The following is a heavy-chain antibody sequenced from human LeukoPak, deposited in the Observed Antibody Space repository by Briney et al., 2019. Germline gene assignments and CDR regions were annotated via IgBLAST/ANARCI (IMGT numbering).Heavy chain of an antibody. CDR1: GFDFSNYG. J-gene: IGHJ4*02. Sequence: GGSLRLSCAASGFDFSNYGMTWVRQAPGKGLEWVSHISGTGGSTYYAGSVKGRFTISRDNSKSTLFLQMNSLRAEDTAVFYCAKRGLTATKGFDYWGQGILVTVSS. CDR2: ISGTGGST. V-gene: IGHV3-23*01. CDR3: AKRGLTATKGFDY. D-gene: IGHD1-20*01.